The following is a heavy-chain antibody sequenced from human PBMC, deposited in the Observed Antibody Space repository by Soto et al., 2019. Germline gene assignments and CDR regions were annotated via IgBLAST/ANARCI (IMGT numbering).Heavy chain of an antibody. J-gene: IGHJ6*02. CDR2: IWYDGSNK. V-gene: IGHV3-33*01. Sequence: WGSLRLSCAASGFTFSSYGMHWFRQAPGKGLEWVAVIWYDGSNKYYADSVKGRFTISRDNSKNTLYLQMNSLRAEDTAVYYCARDYRGMDVWGQGTSVTVSS. D-gene: IGHD1-26*01. CDR1: GFTFSSYG. CDR3: ARDYRGMDV.